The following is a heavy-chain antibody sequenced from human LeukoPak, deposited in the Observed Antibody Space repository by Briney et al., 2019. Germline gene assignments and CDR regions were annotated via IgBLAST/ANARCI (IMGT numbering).Heavy chain of an antibody. CDR3: AKSNYYYGSGSYLNY. V-gene: IGHV1-18*01. CDR2: ISAHNGNT. J-gene: IGHJ4*02. Sequence: ASVKVSCKASGYTLTTYGISWVRQAPGQGLEWMGWISAHNGNTNYAQKLQGRVTMTTDTSTSTAYMELRSLRSDDTAVYYCAKSNYYYGSGSYLNYWGQGTLVTVSS. D-gene: IGHD3-10*01. CDR1: GYTLTTYG.